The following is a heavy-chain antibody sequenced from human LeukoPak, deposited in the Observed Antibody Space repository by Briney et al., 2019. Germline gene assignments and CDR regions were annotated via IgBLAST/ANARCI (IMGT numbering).Heavy chain of an antibody. J-gene: IGHJ4*02. CDR1: GFTFTTYW. CDR2: IKQDGTKK. CDR3: AKDHHCRPRPVYCTNGVCYPKVSIDY. V-gene: IGHV3-7*03. D-gene: IGHD2-8*01. Sequence: GGSLRLSCAASGFTFTTYWMSWVRQAPGKGLEWVANIKQDGTKKYYADSVKGRFTISRDNSKNTPYLQMNSLKAEDTAVYYCAKDHHCRPRPVYCTNGVCYPKVSIDYWGRGTLVTVSS.